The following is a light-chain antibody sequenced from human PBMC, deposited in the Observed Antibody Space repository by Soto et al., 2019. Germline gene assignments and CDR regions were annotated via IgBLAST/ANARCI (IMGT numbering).Light chain of an antibody. CDR3: QAWDSSTYV. CDR2: QDN. J-gene: IGLJ1*01. CDR1: KLGDKY. Sequence: SYELTQPPSVSVSPGQTASITCSGDKLGDKYACWYQQKPGQSPVLVIYQDNKRPSGIPERFSGSNSGNTATLTISGTQAMDEAYYYCQAWDSSTYVFGTGTKLTVL. V-gene: IGLV3-1*01.